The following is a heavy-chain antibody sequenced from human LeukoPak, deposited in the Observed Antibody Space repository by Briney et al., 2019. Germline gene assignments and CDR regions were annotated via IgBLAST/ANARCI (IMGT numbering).Heavy chain of an antibody. CDR2: IGTAGDT. CDR3: ARTTYYYDSSGYHAANAFDI. V-gene: IGHV3-13*01. CDR1: GFTFSSYD. Sequence: PGGSLRLSCAASGFTFSSYDMHWVRQATGKGLEWVSAIGTAGDTYYPGSVKGRFTISRENAKNSLYLQMNSLRAEDTAVYYCARTTYYYDSSGYHAANAFDIWGQGTMVTVSS. J-gene: IGHJ3*02. D-gene: IGHD3-22*01.